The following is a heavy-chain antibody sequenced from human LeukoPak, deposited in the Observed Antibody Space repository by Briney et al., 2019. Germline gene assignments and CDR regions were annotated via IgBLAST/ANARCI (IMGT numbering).Heavy chain of an antibody. J-gene: IGHJ4*02. V-gene: IGHV4-34*01. CDR3: ASTGYSSGWQFDY. CDR2: INHSGRT. Sequence: PSETLSLTCAVYGGPFSGYYWSWIRQPPGKGLGGIGEINHSGRTNYNPSLKSRVTISVATSKNQFSLKLNYVTDADTAVYYCASTGYSSGWQFDYWGQGTLVTVSS. D-gene: IGHD6-19*01. CDR1: GGPFSGYY.